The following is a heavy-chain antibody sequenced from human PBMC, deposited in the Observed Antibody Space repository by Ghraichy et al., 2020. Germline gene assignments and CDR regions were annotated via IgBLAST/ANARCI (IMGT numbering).Heavy chain of an antibody. Sequence: SETLSLTCTVSGGSISRYYWSWIRQPPGKGLEWIAYIYYTGSTNYNPSLKSRVTISVDTSKNQFSLKLTSVTAADTAVYYCARHRYSDSTFDPWGQGTLVTV. CDR3: ARHRYSDSTFDP. CDR1: GGSISRYY. CDR2: IYYTGST. V-gene: IGHV4-59*01. D-gene: IGHD4-11*01. J-gene: IGHJ5*02.